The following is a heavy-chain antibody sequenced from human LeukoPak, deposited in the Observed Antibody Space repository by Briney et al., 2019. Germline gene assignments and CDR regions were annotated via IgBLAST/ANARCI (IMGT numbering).Heavy chain of an antibody. V-gene: IGHV4-4*07. CDR2: IHTSGST. CDR1: GGSTSNYF. J-gene: IGHJ5*02. Sequence: PSETLSLTCTVSGGSTSNYFCTWLRQSAGKGLEWIGRIHTSGSTNYNPSLKSRVSMSVDTSKNQFSLKLSSMTAADTAVYYCARGSVSGVTSWGQGTLVTVSS. D-gene: IGHD3-16*01. CDR3: ARGSVSGVTS.